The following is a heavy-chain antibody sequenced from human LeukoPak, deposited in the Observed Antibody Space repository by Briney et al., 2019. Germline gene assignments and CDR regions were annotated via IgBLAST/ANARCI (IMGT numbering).Heavy chain of an antibody. Sequence: PGGSLRLSCAASGFTFSSYAMSWVRQAPGKGLEWVSYISSSGTTIYYADSVKGRFTISRDNAKNSLYLQMNSLRVEDTAVYYCARESDKHYDFWSGYLALDYWGQGTLVTVSS. CDR3: ARESDKHYDFWSGYLALDY. J-gene: IGHJ4*02. CDR2: ISSSGTTI. D-gene: IGHD3-3*01. V-gene: IGHV3-48*01. CDR1: GFTFSSYA.